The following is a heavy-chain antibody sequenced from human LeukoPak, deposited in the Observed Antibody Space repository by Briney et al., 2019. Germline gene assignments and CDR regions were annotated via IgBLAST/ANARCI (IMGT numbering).Heavy chain of an antibody. CDR3: ARHGLSSGSYDY. CDR2: IYYSGST. D-gene: IGHD3-10*01. V-gene: IGHV4-34*01. CDR1: GGSFSGYC. Sequence: KPSETLSLTCAVYGGSFSGYCWSWIRQPPGKGLEWIGSIYYSGSTYYNPSLKSRVTISVDTSKNQFSLKLSSVTAADTAVYYCARHGLSSGSYDYWGQGTLVTVSS. J-gene: IGHJ4*02.